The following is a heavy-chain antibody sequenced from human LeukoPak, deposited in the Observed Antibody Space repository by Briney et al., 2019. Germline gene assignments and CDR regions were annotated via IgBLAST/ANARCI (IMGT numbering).Heavy chain of an antibody. CDR2: INHSGST. V-gene: IGHV4-34*01. CDR3: ARGGYYGDYLFDY. D-gene: IGHD4-17*01. Sequence: PSGTLSLTCAVYGGSFSGYYWSWIRQPPGKGLEWIGEINHSGSTNYNPSLKSRVTISVDTSKNQFSLKLSSVTAADTAVYYCARGGYYGDYLFDYWGQGTLVTVSS. J-gene: IGHJ4*02. CDR1: GGSFSGYY.